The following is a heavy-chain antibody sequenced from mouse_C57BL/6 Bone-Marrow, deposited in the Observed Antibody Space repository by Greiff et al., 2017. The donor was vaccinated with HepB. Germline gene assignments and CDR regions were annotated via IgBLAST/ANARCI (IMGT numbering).Heavy chain of an antibody. D-gene: IGHD2-3*01. J-gene: IGHJ2*01. Sequence: QVQLQQSGAELVRPGTSVKVSCKASGYAFTNYLIEWVKQRPGQGLEWIGVINPGSGGTNYNEKFKGKATLTADKSSSTAYMQLSSLTSEDSAVYFCARGRGWLPFDYWGQGTTLTVSS. CDR1: GYAFTNYL. CDR2: INPGSGGT. CDR3: ARGRGWLPFDY. V-gene: IGHV1-54*01.